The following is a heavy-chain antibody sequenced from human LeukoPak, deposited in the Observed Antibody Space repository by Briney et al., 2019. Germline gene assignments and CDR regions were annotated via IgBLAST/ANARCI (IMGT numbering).Heavy chain of an antibody. V-gene: IGHV3-30*04. Sequence: GRSLRLSCAASGFTFSNYAMHWVRQAPAKGLEWVALISYDGSVEKNAASVKGRFTISRDNSKHTLYLQMNSLRTEDTAVYYCARALGSSWDSSLDSWGQGTLVPVSS. D-gene: IGHD6-13*01. CDR3: ARALGSSWDSSLDS. J-gene: IGHJ4*02. CDR1: GFTFSNYA. CDR2: ISYDGSVE.